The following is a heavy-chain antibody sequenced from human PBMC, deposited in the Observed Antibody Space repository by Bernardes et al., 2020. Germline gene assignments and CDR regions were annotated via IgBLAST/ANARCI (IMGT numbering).Heavy chain of an antibody. CDR3: AKVGRQRGIVLAHPGAFDI. J-gene: IGHJ3*02. Sequence: GGSLRLSCAASGFTFSSYAMSWVRQAPGKGLEWVSAISGSGGSTYYADSVKGRFTISRDNSKNTLYLQMNSLRAEDTAVYYCAKVGRQRGIVLAHPGAFDIWGQGTMVTVSS. CDR1: GFTFSSYA. D-gene: IGHD2-8*02. CDR2: ISGSGGST. V-gene: IGHV3-23*01.